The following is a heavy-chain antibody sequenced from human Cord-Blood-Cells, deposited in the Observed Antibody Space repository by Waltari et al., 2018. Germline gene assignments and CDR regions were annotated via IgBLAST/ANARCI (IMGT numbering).Heavy chain of an antibody. CDR3: AKTGDLYYFDY. CDR2: INHSGST. D-gene: IGHD7-27*01. Sequence: QVQLQQWGAGLLKPSETLSLTCAVYGGSFIGYYWSWIRQPPGKGLEWIGEINHSGSTNYNPSLKSRVTISVDTSKNQFSLKLSSVTAADTAVYYCAKTGDLYYFDYWGQGTLVTVSS. J-gene: IGHJ4*02. CDR1: GGSFIGYY. V-gene: IGHV4-34*01.